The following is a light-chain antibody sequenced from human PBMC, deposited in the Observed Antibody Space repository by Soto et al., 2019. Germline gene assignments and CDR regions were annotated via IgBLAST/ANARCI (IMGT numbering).Light chain of an antibody. J-gene: IGKJ4*01. Sequence: DIVMTQSPLSLPVTPGEPASISCRSSQSLLHSNGYNYLDWYLQKPGQSPQLLIYLGSNRASGVPDRFSGSGSGTDFTLKISRVESEDVGVFYFMQALQTPLTFGGGTKGEIK. CDR2: LGS. CDR3: MQALQTPLT. V-gene: IGKV2-28*01. CDR1: QSLLHSNGYNY.